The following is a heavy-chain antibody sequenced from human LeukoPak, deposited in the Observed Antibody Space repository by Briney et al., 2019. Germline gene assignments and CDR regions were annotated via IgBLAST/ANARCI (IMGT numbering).Heavy chain of an antibody. CDR2: IYNSGSP. J-gene: IGHJ6*02. V-gene: IGHV4-59*08. CDR1: GGSISTYH. Sequence: SETLSLTCAVSGGSISTYHWSWIRQPPGKGLEWIGYIYNSGSPNYNPSLKSRVTISVDTSKNQFSLKLSSVTAADTAVYYCARGPGIAVADTYYYYGMDVWGQGATVTVSS. CDR3: ARGPGIAVADTYYYYGMDV. D-gene: IGHD6-19*01.